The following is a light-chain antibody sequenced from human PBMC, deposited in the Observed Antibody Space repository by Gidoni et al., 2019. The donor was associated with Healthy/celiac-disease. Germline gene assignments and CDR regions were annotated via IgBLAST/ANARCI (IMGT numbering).Light chain of an antibody. CDR2: GAS. J-gene: IGKJ5*01. CDR3: QQYNNWPFT. Sequence: EILMTQSPATLSVSPGERATLSCRASQSVSSNLAWYQQKPGQASRLLIYGASTRATGIPARFSGSGSGTEFTLTISSLQSEDFAVYYCQQYNNWPFTFGQGTRLEIK. V-gene: IGKV3-15*01. CDR1: QSVSSN.